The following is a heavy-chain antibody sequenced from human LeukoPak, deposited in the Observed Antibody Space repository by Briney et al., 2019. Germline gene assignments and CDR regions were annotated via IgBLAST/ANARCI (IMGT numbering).Heavy chain of an antibody. J-gene: IGHJ4*02. V-gene: IGHV4-38-2*02. Sequence: SETLSPTCTVSGYSISSGYYWGWILQPPGKGLEWIVSIHHSGSTYYNPSLKSRVTISVDRSKNQFSLKLSSVTAADTAVYYCARIIAAAIDYSGQGTLVTVSS. D-gene: IGHD6-13*01. CDR1: GYSISSGYY. CDR2: IHHSGST. CDR3: ARIIAAAIDY.